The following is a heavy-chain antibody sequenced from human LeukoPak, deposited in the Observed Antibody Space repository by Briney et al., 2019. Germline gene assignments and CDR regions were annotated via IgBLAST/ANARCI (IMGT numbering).Heavy chain of an antibody. CDR3: ARANTGYYYGSGRGMDV. Sequence: SETLSLTCTVSGGSVSSGSYYWSWIRQPPGTGLEWIGYIYYSGSTNYNPSLKSRVTISVDTSKNQFSLNLSSVTAADTAVYYCARANTGYYYGSGRGMDVWGQGTTVTISS. J-gene: IGHJ6*02. CDR2: IYYSGST. V-gene: IGHV4-61*01. CDR1: GGSVSSGSYY. D-gene: IGHD3-10*01.